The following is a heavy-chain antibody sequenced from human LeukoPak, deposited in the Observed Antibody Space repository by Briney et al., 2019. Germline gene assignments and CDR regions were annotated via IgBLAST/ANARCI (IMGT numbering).Heavy chain of an antibody. J-gene: IGHJ6*03. CDR2: INPNSGGT. V-gene: IGHV1-2*02. D-gene: IGHD3-10*01. CDR1: GYTFTGYY. CDR3: ARGSAYYYGSGSYYNLFYMDV. Sequence: ASVKVSCKASGYTFTGYYMHWVRQAPGHGLEWMGWINPNSGGTNYAQKFQGRVTMTRDTSISTAYMELSRLRSDDPAVYYCARGSAYYYGSGSYYNLFYMDVWGKGTTVTISS.